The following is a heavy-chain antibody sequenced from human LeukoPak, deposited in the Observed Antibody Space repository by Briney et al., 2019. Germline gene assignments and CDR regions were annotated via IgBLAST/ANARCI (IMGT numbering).Heavy chain of an antibody. V-gene: IGHV4-59*01. J-gene: IGHJ3*02. D-gene: IGHD3-10*01. Sequence: SETLSLTCTVSGGSISSYYWSWIRQPPVKGLEWIGYIYYSGSTNYNPSLKSRVTISVDTSKNQFSLKLSSVTAADTAVYYCARDQGVYGSGSYYSHAFDIWGQGTMVTVSS. CDR1: GGSISSYY. CDR2: IYYSGST. CDR3: ARDQGVYGSGSYYSHAFDI.